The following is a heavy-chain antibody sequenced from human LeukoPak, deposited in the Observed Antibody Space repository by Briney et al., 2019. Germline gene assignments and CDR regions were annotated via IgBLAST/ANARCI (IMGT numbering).Heavy chain of an antibody. V-gene: IGHV3-49*04. CDR1: GFTFGDNA. J-gene: IGHJ4*02. CDR2: IRSKAYGGTT. CDR3: TTDDYSSFDY. D-gene: IGHD4-11*01. Sequence: GRSLRLSFTASGFTFGDNAMSWVRQAPGKGLEWVGFIRSKAYGGTTEYAASVKGRFTISRDDSKSIAYLQMNSLKTEDTAVYYCTTDDYSSFDYWGQGTLVTVSS.